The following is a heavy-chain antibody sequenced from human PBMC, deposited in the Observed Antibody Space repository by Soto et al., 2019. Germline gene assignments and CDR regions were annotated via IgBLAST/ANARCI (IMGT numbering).Heavy chain of an antibody. V-gene: IGHV5-51*01. CDR1: GHSFFTHW. CDR2: IYPADSET. CDR3: SRRPWLSAYKDV. D-gene: IGHD3-16*01. J-gene: IGHJ4*02. Sequence: GESLNISSKGSGHSFFTHWIAWMRQIPGKVLEWVGIIYPADSETRYSPPFHRQVTTSVNKPINTASLQWSSLKASDTAMYYCSRRPWLSAYKDVWGKGTLVTVSS.